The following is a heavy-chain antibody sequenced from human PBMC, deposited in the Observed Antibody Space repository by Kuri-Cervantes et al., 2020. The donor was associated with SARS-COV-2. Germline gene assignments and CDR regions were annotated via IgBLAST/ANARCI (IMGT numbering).Heavy chain of an antibody. V-gene: IGHV1-69*05. Sequence: SVKVSCKPSGGTLSTYAITWVRQAPGQGLEWIGGIIPFVTSPYYAQKSQGRVTIATDASTGTAYMELSSLISEDTAMYYCAGQDDYDRSGLTWAFDIWGHGTMVTVSS. CDR2: IIPFVTSP. J-gene: IGHJ3*02. CDR3: AGQDDYDRSGLTWAFDI. D-gene: IGHD3-22*01. CDR1: GGTLSTYA.